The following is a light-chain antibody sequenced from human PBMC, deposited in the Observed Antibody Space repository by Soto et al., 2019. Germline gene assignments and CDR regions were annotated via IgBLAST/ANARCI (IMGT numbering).Light chain of an antibody. V-gene: IGKV1-5*01. Sequence: RLTQSPSSLSASVGDTVTISCRASQDISTSLAWYQQKPGKAPTLLIFGASSLHNGVPPRFAGSGAGSEFTLTINRLQPDDFATYSCQHYTLYSAPFGQGTRV. CDR3: QHYTLYSAP. CDR1: QDISTS. J-gene: IGKJ5*01. CDR2: GAS.